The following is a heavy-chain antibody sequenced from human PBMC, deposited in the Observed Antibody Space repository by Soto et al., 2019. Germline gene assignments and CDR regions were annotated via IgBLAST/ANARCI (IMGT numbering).Heavy chain of an antibody. CDR1: GFTFSSDW. V-gene: IGHV3-74*01. D-gene: IGHD2-15*01. CDR2: INSDGSNK. Sequence: GGSLRLSCAGSGFTFSSDWMHWVRQDPGKGLVWVSVINSDGSNKYYADTVKGRFTISRDNSKNTLYLQMNSLRAEDTAVYYCARSQDYFDYWGQGTLVTVSS. CDR3: ARSQDYFDY. J-gene: IGHJ4*02.